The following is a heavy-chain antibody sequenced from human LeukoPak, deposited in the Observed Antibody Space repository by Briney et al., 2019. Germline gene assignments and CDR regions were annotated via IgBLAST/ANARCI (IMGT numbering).Heavy chain of an antibody. J-gene: IGHJ4*02. V-gene: IGHV1-2*02. CDR1: GYTFTDSY. CDR3: ATASIAAAGTR. CDR2: INPKIGDT. D-gene: IGHD6-13*01. Sequence: ASVKVSCKASGYTFTDSYMHWVRQAPGQGLEWMGWINPKIGDTKYAQKFQGRVTMTEDTSTDTAYMELSSLRSEDTAVYYCATASIAAAGTRWGQGTLVTVSS.